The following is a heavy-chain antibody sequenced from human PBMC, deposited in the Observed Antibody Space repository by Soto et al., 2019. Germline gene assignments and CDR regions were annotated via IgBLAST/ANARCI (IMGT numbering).Heavy chain of an antibody. CDR3: ASHIGSYDYVWGSYRYTWPGLYDY. V-gene: IGHV1-69*13. CDR2: IIPIFGTA. D-gene: IGHD3-16*02. Sequence: GASVKVSCKASGGTFSSYAISWVRQAPGQGLEWMGGIIPIFGTANYAQKFQGRVTITADESTSTAYMELSSLRSEDTAVYYCASHIGSYDYVWGSYRYTWPGLYDYWGQGTLVTVSS. J-gene: IGHJ4*02. CDR1: GGTFSSYA.